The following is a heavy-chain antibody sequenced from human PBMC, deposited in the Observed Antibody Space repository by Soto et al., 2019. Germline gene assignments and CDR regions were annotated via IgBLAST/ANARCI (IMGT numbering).Heavy chain of an antibody. CDR2: INHSGST. D-gene: IGHD3-16*01. V-gene: IGHV4-34*01. CDR3: AKTLGAHTPTLV. J-gene: IGHJ4*02. Sequence: PSETLSLTCAVYGGSFSGYYWSWIRQPPGKGLEWIGEINHSGSTNYNPSLKSRVTISVDTSKNQFSLKLSSVTAADTAVYYCAKTLGAHTPTLVWGQGTLVTVSS. CDR1: GGSFSGYY.